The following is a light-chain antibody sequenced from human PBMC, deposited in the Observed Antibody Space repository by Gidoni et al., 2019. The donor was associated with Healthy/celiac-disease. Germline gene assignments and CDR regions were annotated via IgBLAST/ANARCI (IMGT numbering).Light chain of an antibody. CDR2: DAS. Sequence: EIGLTQSPAPLSLSPGERATLPCRASQSVSSYLAWYQQKPGQAPRLLNYDASNRATGIPARFSGSGSGTDFTLTISSLEPEDFAVYYCQQRSNWPMYTFGQGTKLEIK. CDR1: QSVSSY. CDR3: QQRSNWPMYT. J-gene: IGKJ2*01. V-gene: IGKV3-11*01.